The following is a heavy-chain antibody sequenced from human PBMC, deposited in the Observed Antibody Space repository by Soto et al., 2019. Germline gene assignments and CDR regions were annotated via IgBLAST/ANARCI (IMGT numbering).Heavy chain of an antibody. J-gene: IGHJ4*02. D-gene: IGHD6-6*01. CDR1: GFTFSDDS. CDR3: ARQAARNYIDS. CDR2: IDSRGRTL. Sequence: GSLRLSFVASGFTFSDDSMSWIRQAPGKGLEWLAFIDSRGRTLSYADSVRGRFTISRDNAENSVYLQMDSLRADDTAVYYCARQAARNYIDSWGQGNSVTVSS. V-gene: IGHV3-11*01.